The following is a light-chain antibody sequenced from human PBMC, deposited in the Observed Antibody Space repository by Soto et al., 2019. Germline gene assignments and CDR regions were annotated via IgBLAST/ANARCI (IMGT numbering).Light chain of an antibody. V-gene: IGKV3-20*01. J-gene: IGKJ2*01. CDR3: QQFGISLYT. CDR1: QSVSNSY. CDR2: DAS. Sequence: ETVLTQSPGTLSLSPGERATLSCWTSQSVSNSYLAWYQQKPGQAARLLIYDASSRAPGIPDRFSGSGSGTDFTLTLSRLETEDFAVYYCQQFGISLYTFGQGTKLEIK.